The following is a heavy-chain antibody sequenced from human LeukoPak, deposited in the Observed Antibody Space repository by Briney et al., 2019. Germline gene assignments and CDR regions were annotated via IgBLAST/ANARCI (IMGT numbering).Heavy chain of an antibody. D-gene: IGHD1-26*01. CDR3: VSAIIVGALKGFDY. V-gene: IGHV1-2*02. J-gene: IGHJ4*02. CDR2: INPNSGGT. Sequence: GASVKVSCKASGYTFTGYYMHWVRQAPGQGLEWMGWINPNSGGTNYAQKFQGRVTMTRDTSISTAYMELSRLRSDDTAVYYCVSAIIVGALKGFDYWGQGTLVTASS. CDR1: GYTFTGYY.